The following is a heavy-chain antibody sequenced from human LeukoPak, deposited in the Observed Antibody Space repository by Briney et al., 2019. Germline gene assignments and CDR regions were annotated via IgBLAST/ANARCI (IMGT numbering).Heavy chain of an antibody. CDR3: ASHGGYSDYYFDY. CDR1: GFTFDDYA. J-gene: IGHJ4*02. Sequence: GGSLRLSCAASGFTFDDYAMHWVRQAPGKGLEWVSLISWDGGSTYYADSVKGRFTISRDNSKNSLYLQMNSLRAEDTALYYCASHGGYSDYYFDYWGQGTLVTVSS. D-gene: IGHD6-13*01. V-gene: IGHV3-43D*03. CDR2: ISWDGGST.